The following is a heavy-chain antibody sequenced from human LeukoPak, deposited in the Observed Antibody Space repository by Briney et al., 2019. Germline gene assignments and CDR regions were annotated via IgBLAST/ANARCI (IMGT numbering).Heavy chain of an antibody. CDR2: ISSSDSPI. CDR1: GFIFSSYE. J-gene: IGHJ6*03. Sequence: GGSLRLSCAASGFIFSSYEMSWVRQAPGKGLEWVSYISSSDSPIYYADSVKGRFTISRDNAKNSLFLQMNSLGAEDTAVYYCARCEWHYYHYYMDVWGKGTTVTVSS. CDR3: ARCEWHYYHYYMDV. V-gene: IGHV3-48*03. D-gene: IGHD3-3*01.